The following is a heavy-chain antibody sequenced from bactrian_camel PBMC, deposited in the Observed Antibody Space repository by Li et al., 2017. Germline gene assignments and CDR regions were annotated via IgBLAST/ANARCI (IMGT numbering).Heavy chain of an antibody. J-gene: IGHJ6*01. CDR1: GFTLADSD. V-gene: IGHV3S60*01. CDR3: AAGAYYNYYDNCLGNFGY. Sequence: VESGGSLNLSCTYYGFTLADSDMAWYRRRPGGGCELVSQISTDGPTYYLESVKGRFTISQDNTKNTVHLQMNSLKPEDTATYYCAAGAYYNYYDNCLGNFGYWGQGTQVTVS. D-gene: IGHD4*01. CDR2: ISTDGPT.